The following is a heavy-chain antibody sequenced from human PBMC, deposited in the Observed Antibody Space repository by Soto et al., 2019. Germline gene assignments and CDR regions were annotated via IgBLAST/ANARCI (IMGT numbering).Heavy chain of an antibody. CDR2: TSGSGGSA. CDR3: AKDPYSGVLVPVAIGFDP. V-gene: IGHV3-23*01. CDR1: VFTFSNYA. J-gene: IGHJ5*02. D-gene: IGHD2-2*01. Sequence: GGSLRLSCAASVFTFSNYAMSWVRQGPGKGLEWVSATSGSGGSAYYADSVKGRFTISRDNSKNTLYLQMNSLRADDSGVYYCAKDPYSGVLVPVAIGFDPWGPGTLVTVSS.